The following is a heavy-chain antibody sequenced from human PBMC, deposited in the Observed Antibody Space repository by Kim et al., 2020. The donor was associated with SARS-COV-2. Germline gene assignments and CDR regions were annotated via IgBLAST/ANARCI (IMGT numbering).Heavy chain of an antibody. D-gene: IGHD3-16*01. Sequence: GGSLRLSCAASGFTFNTFDMSWIRQVPGKGLELVSAILGSDGTTYYADSVKGRFTISRDNSKNTLYLQMNTVTAEDTALYYCVKGAWVDYCGQGTLVTVSS. V-gene: IGHV3-23*01. J-gene: IGHJ4*02. CDR1: GFTFNTFD. CDR2: ILGSDGTT. CDR3: VKGAWVDY.